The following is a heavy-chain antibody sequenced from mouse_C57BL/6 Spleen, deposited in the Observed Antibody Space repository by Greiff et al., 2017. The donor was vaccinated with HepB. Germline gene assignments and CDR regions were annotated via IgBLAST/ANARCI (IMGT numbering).Heavy chain of an antibody. CDR2: IYPRSGNT. CDR3: ARSDASYFDV. D-gene: IGHD2-3*01. V-gene: IGHV1-81*01. Sequence: LVESGAELARPGASVKLSCKASGYTFTSYGISWVKQRTGQGLEWIGEIYPRSGNTYYNEKFKGKATLTADKSSSTAYMELRSLTSEDSAVYFCARSDASYFDVWGTGTTVTVSS. J-gene: IGHJ1*03. CDR1: GYTFTSYG.